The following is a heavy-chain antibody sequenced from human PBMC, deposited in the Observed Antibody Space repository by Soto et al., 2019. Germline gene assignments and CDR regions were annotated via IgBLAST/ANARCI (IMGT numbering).Heavy chain of an antibody. D-gene: IGHD5-12*01. CDR3: ARGNQRGYSGYDAPGY. V-gene: IGHV1-69*02. Sequence: SVKVSCKASGGTFSSYTISWVRQAPGQGLEWMGRIIPILGIANYAQKFQGRVTITADKSTSTAYMELSSLRSEDTAVYYCARGNQRGYSGYDAPGYWGQGTLVTVSS. J-gene: IGHJ4*02. CDR1: GGTFSSYT. CDR2: IIPILGIA.